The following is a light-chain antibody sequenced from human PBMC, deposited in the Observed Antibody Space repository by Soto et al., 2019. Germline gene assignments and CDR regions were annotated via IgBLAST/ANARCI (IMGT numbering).Light chain of an antibody. Sequence: DIQMTQSPSSVSASVGDRVTITCRANQGISGWLAWYQQKPGKAPKLLIFAASKLQSGVPSRFTGSESGTDFTLSITNLQPEDSEIYYCQQASDFPITFGQGTRL. CDR3: QQASDFPIT. CDR2: AAS. CDR1: QGISGW. V-gene: IGKV1-12*01. J-gene: IGKJ5*01.